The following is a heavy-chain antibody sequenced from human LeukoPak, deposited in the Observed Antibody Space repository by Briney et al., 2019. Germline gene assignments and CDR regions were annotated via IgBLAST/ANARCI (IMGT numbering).Heavy chain of an antibody. D-gene: IGHD3-10*01. CDR3: ARERGGVSVAFDI. Sequence: PSETLSLTCTVSGGSISSYYWSWIRQPPGKGLEGIGYIYYSGSTNYNPSLKSRVTISVDTSKNQFSLKLSSVTAADTAVYYCARERGGVSVAFDIWGQGTMVTVSS. CDR1: GGSISSYY. J-gene: IGHJ3*02. CDR2: IYYSGST. V-gene: IGHV4-59*01.